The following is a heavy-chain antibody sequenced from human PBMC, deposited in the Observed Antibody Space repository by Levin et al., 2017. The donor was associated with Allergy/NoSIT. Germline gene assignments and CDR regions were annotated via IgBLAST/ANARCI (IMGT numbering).Heavy chain of an antibody. J-gene: IGHJ5*02. D-gene: IGHD3-9*01. CDR3: VRDRRVSHWFADDWFDP. CDR1: GFTFDDYG. V-gene: IGHV3-20*04. CDR2: LNWSGDTT. Sequence: GGSLRLSCAASGFTFDDYGMHWVRQAPGKGLEWVSGLNWSGDTTGYADSVKGRFTISRDNAKTSLHLQMNSLTAEDTAFYYCVRDRRVSHWFADDWFDPWGQGTLVTVSS.